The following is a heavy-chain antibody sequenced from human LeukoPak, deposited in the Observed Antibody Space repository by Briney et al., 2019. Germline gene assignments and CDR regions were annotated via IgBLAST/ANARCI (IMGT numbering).Heavy chain of an antibody. CDR1: GYTFTNHG. D-gene: IGHD4-17*01. CDR3: ARDLSLGRHDDGEPFDS. CDR2: ISGYNGNT. V-gene: IGHV1-18*01. Sequence: GASVMVSCKTSGYTFTNHGISWVRQAPGQGLEWMVWISGYNGNTNYVQKFRGRITMTTDTSTSTAYLQLRSLSSDDTALYYCARDLSLGRHDDGEPFDSWGQGTLVTVSS. J-gene: IGHJ4*02.